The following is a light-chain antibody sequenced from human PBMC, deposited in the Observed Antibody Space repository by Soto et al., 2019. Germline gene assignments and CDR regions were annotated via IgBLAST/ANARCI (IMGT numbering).Light chain of an antibody. CDR1: QSVSSSY. J-gene: IGKJ1*01. CDR2: DAS. V-gene: IGKV3-20*01. CDR3: QQFGSSRWT. Sequence: IVVTQSPCTLSLSPGERATLSCRASQSVSSSYLAWYQQRPGQAPRLLTYDASSRATGIPDRFSGSGSGTDFTLTISRLEPEDFAVYYCQQFGSSRWTFGQGTKVDIK.